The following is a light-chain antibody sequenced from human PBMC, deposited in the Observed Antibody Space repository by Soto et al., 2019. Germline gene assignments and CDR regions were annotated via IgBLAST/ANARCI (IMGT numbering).Light chain of an antibody. CDR2: DVS. Sequence: QSALTQPASVSESPGQSITISCTGTSSDVGGYNYVSWYQHHPGKAPKLMIFDVSNRPSGVSNRFSGSKSGNTASLTISGLQPEDEADYYCSSYTTSNTRQIVFGTGTRSPS. J-gene: IGLJ1*01. CDR1: SSDVGGYNY. CDR3: SSYTTSNTRQIV. V-gene: IGLV2-14*03.